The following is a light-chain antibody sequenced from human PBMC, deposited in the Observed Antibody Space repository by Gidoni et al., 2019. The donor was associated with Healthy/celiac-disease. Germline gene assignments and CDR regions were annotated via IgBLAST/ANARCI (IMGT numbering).Light chain of an antibody. CDR2: AAS. CDR1: QSISSY. J-gene: IGKJ2*01. CDR3: QQSYSTPYRYT. Sequence: IQMTQSPSSLSASVGDRVTITCRASQSISSYLNWYQQRPGKAPKLLIFAASSLQSGVPSRFSGSGSGTDFTLTISSLQPEDFATYYCQQSYSTPYRYTFGQGTKLEIK. V-gene: IGKV1-39*01.